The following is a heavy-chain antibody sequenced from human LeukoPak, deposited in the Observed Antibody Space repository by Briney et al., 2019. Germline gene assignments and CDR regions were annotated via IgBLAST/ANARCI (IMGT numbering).Heavy chain of an antibody. Sequence: ASVKVSCKASGYTFTSYYMHWVRQSPGQGPEWMGIINPSGGSTSYAQEFQGRVTMTRDTSTSTVYMELSSLRSEDTAVYYCARVAVIAITDYFDYWGQGSLVTVSS. D-gene: IGHD2-21*01. CDR3: ARVAVIAITDYFDY. V-gene: IGHV1-46*03. CDR2: INPSGGST. CDR1: GYTFTSYY. J-gene: IGHJ4*02.